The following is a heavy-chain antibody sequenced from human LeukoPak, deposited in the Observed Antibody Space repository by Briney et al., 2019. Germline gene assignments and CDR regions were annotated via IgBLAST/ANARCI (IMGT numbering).Heavy chain of an antibody. D-gene: IGHD6-6*01. J-gene: IGHJ4*02. CDR1: GGSISSYY. CDR2: IYYSGST. Sequence: SETLSLTCTVSGGSISSYYWTWIRQPPGKGLEWIGYIYYSGSTHYNPSLKSRVTISVDTSKNHFSLKLSSVTAADTAMYYCARREGYSSYPLGNWGQGTLVTVSS. CDR3: ARREGYSSYPLGN. V-gene: IGHV4-59*08.